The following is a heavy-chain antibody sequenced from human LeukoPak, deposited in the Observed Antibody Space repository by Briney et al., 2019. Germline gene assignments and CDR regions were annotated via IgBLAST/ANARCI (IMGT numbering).Heavy chain of an antibody. CDR2: IYPEDSDI. Sequence: GESLKISCKGSGYSFTSYWIGWVRQMPEKGLEWMGIIYPEDSDIRYNPSFQGQVTISADKSISTAYLQWSSLKASDTAIYYCARRADRSSSDYWGQGTLVTVSS. D-gene: IGHD6-6*01. J-gene: IGHJ4*02. CDR3: ARRADRSSSDY. V-gene: IGHV5-51*01. CDR1: GYSFTSYW.